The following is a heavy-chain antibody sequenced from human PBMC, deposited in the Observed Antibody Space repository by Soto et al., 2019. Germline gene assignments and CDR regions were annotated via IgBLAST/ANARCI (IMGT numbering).Heavy chain of an antibody. CDR3: ARDVVPAAIISEEIRWFDP. J-gene: IGHJ5*02. Sequence: TLSLTCTVSGGSISSGGYYWSWIRQHPGKGLEWIGYIYYSGSTYYNPSLKSRVTISVDTSKNQFSLKLSSVTAADTAVYYCARDVVPAAIISEEIRWFDPWGQGTLVTV. CDR2: IYYSGST. CDR1: GGSISSGGYY. V-gene: IGHV4-31*03. D-gene: IGHD2-2*01.